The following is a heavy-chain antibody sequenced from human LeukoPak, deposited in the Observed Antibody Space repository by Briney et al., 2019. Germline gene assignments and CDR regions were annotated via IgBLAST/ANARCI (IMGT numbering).Heavy chain of an antibody. CDR1: GFTFSSYW. D-gene: IGHD3-10*01. V-gene: IGHV3-74*01. Sequence: PGGSLRPSCVASGFTFSSYWMHWVRQAPGKGLVWVSRINSDGSTTTYADSVRGRFTISRDNAKHTLYLQMNSLRAEDTAVYYCERGGFDTIGFDYWGQGTLVTVSS. CDR2: INSDGSTT. J-gene: IGHJ4*02. CDR3: ERGGFDTIGFDY.